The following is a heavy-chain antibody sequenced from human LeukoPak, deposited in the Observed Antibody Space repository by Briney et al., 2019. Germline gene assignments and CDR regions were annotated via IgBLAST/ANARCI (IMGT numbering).Heavy chain of an antibody. D-gene: IGHD3-3*01. CDR3: ATFRFLGT. Sequence: PGGSLRLSCAASGFTFSNYWMSWVRQAPGKGLEWVANIKGDGSYKYYVDSVKGRFTISRDNVKNSLYLQMNSLRAEDTAIYYCATFRFLGTWGQGTMVTVSP. J-gene: IGHJ3*01. CDR2: IKGDGSYK. CDR1: GFTFSNYW. V-gene: IGHV3-7*03.